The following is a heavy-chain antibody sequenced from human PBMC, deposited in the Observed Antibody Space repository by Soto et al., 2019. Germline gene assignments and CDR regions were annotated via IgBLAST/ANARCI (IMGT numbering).Heavy chain of an antibody. CDR2: INPNSGGT. V-gene: IGHV1-2*02. J-gene: IGHJ3*02. CDR1: GYTFTGYY. CDR3: ARPLVDTRDAFDI. D-gene: IGHD5-18*01. Sequence: ASVKVSCKASGYTFTGYYMHWVRQAPGQGLEWMGWINPNSGGTNYAQKFQGGVTMTRDTSISTAYMELSRLRSDDTAVYYCARPLVDTRDAFDIWGQGTMVTVSS.